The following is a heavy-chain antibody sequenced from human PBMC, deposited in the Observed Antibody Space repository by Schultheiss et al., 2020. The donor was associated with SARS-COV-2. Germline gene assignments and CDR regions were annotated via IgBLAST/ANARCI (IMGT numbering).Heavy chain of an antibody. J-gene: IGHJ4*02. V-gene: IGHV3-23*01. CDR1: GFTFSNYA. CDR3: AKVGDDYGDYVGDY. D-gene: IGHD4-17*01. Sequence: GGSLRLSCAASGFTFSNYAMSWVRQAPGKGLEWVSVVGGSGGSTYYADSVKGRFTISRDNSKNTLYLQMNSLRAEDTAVYYCAKVGDDYGDYVGDYWGQGTLVTVSS. CDR2: VGGSGGST.